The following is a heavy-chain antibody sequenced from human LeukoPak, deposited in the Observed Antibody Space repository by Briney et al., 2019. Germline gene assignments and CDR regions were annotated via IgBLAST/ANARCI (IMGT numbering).Heavy chain of an antibody. D-gene: IGHD6-6*01. Sequence: GGSLRLSCAASGFTFSSYAMSWVRQAPGKGLEWVSAISGSGGSTYYADSVKGRFTISRDNAKNRGYLQMNSLRAEDTAVYYCAMARPAAYFDYWGQGTLVTVSS. CDR1: GFTFSSYA. J-gene: IGHJ4*02. V-gene: IGHV3-23*01. CDR2: ISGSGGST. CDR3: AMARPAAYFDY.